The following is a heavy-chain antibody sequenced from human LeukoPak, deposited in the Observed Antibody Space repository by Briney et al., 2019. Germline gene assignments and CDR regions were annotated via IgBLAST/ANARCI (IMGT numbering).Heavy chain of an antibody. J-gene: IGHJ4*02. D-gene: IGHD1-1*01. Sequence: PSETLSLTYTVSGGSISSYYWSWIRPPPGKGRGWIGYIYYSGSTNYNPSLKSRVTISVDTSKNQFSLKLSSVTAADTAVYYCAREGNWNDLDYWGQGTLVTVSS. CDR3: AREGNWNDLDY. CDR1: GGSISSYY. V-gene: IGHV4-59*01. CDR2: IYYSGST.